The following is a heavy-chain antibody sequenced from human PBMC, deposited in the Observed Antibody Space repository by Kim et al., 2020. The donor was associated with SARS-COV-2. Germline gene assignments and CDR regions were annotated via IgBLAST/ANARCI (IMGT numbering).Heavy chain of an antibody. CDR3: AREDCTNGVCYFDY. J-gene: IGHJ4*02. CDR1: GFTFSSYG. V-gene: IGHV3-33*01. D-gene: IGHD2-8*01. Sequence: GGSLRLSCAASGFTFSSYGMHWVRQAPGKGLEWVAVIWYDGSNKYYADSVKGRFTISRDNSKNTLYLQMNSLRAEDTAVYYCAREDCTNGVCYFDYWGQGTLVTVSS. CDR2: IWYDGSNK.